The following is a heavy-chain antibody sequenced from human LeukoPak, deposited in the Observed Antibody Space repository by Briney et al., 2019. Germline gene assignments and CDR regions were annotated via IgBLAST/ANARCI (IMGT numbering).Heavy chain of an antibody. V-gene: IGHV3-74*01. D-gene: IGHD3-3*01. Sequence: GGSLRLSCAASGFTFSNYWMHWVRQAPGKGLVWVSRIGSYTTYADAVKGRFTISRDNSKNTLYLQMNSLRAEDTAVYYCAREVLRFFRAFDIWGQGTMVTVSS. CDR2: IGSYT. J-gene: IGHJ3*02. CDR3: AREVLRFFRAFDI. CDR1: GFTFSNYW.